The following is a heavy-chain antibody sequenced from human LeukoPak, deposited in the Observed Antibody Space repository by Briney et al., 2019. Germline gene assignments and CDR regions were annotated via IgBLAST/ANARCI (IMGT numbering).Heavy chain of an antibody. CDR1: GFTFSSYA. J-gene: IGHJ6*02. CDR2: ISGSGGST. D-gene: IGHD2-2*03. CDR3: AKDPGYCSSTSCYFGYYYYGMDV. V-gene: IGHV3-23*01. Sequence: GGSLRLSCAASGFTFSSYAMSWVRQAPGKGLEWVSAISGSGGSTYYADSVKGRFTISRDNSKNTLYLQMNSLRAEDTAVYYCAKDPGYCSSTSCYFGYYYYGMDVWGQGTTATVSS.